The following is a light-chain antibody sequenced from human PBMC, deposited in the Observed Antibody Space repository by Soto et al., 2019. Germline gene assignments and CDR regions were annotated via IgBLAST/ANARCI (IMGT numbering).Light chain of an antibody. CDR3: QQHNDYWT. V-gene: IGKV1-5*03. Sequence: DIQLTQSPSTLAASLGDRVTITCRASQSINGWFAWYQQKPGQAPNLLIYKASTLESGVPSRLSGSGSGTEFTLTVSSLQPDDFATYFCQQHNDYWTFGQGTKVDIK. J-gene: IGKJ1*01. CDR1: QSINGW. CDR2: KAS.